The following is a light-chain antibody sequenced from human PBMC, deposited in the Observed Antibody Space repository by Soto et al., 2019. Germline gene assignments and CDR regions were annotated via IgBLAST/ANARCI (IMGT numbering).Light chain of an antibody. CDR1: SSDVGGYNY. Sequence: QSALTQPASVSGSPGQSITISCTGTSSDVGGYNYVSWYQQHPGKAPKLMIYEVSNRPSGVSTRFSGSKSGNTASLTISGLQAEDEADYFCNSYGRTSTRYVFGTGTKVTVL. J-gene: IGLJ1*01. V-gene: IGLV2-14*01. CDR3: NSYGRTSTRYV. CDR2: EVS.